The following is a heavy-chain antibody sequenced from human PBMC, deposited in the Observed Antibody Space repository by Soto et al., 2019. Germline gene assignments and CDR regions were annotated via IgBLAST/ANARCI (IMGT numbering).Heavy chain of an antibody. J-gene: IGHJ4*02. Sequence: QVQLVQSGAEVRQPASSVKVSCKTSGGTFSSYAISWLRQAPGQGLEWMGGIVPIVDTSTYAQKFQGRVTITADESTSTAYMELSSLRSDDTAIYDCVRVVAIPGYPDNWGQGTLVTVSS. D-gene: IGHD5-12*01. CDR2: IVPIVDTS. CDR1: GGTFSSYA. CDR3: VRVVAIPGYPDN. V-gene: IGHV1-69*12.